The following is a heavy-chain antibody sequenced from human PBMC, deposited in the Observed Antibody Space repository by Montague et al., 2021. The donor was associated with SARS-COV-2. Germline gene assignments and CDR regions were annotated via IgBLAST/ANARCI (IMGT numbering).Heavy chain of an antibody. CDR1: GDSIRTSTLYY. D-gene: IGHD6-6*01. V-gene: IGHV4-39*01. J-gene: IGHJ4*02. CDR3: VRRSAEGARFV. CDR2: IYFSGTT. Sequence: SETLSLTCTVSGDSIRTSTLYYCGWLRQPPGKGLEWIGNIYFSGTTEYSPSLKRRSLLSVDTSENQFSLNLRSVTAADTATYYCVRRSAEGARFVWGPGAVVTVSS.